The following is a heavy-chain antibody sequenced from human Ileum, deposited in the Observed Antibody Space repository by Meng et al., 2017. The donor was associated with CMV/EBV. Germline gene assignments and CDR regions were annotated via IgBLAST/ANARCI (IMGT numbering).Heavy chain of an antibody. D-gene: IGHD4-17*01. CDR1: GFTFSSYA. V-gene: IGHV3-30*04. J-gene: IGHJ3*02. Sequence: GESLKISCAASGFTFSSYAMHWVRQAPGKGLEWVAVISYDGSNKYYADSVKGRFTISRDNAKNSLYLQMNSLRAEDTAVYYCARDSEATVLSRHDAFDIWGQGTMVTVSS. CDR2: ISYDGSNK. CDR3: ARDSEATVLSRHDAFDI.